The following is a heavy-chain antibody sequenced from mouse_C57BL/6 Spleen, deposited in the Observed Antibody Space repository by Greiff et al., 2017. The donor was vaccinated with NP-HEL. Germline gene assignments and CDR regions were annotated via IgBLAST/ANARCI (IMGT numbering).Heavy chain of an antibody. J-gene: IGHJ3*01. V-gene: IGHV1-15*01. Sequence: VQLQQSGAELVRPGASVTLSCKASGYTFTDYEMHWVKQTPVHGLEWIGAIDPETGGTAYHQKFKGKAILTADKSSSPAYMELRSLTSEDSAVYYCTRWRATTVVADWGQGTPVTVSA. CDR3: TRWRATTVVAD. D-gene: IGHD1-1*01. CDR2: IDPETGGT. CDR1: GYTFTDYE.